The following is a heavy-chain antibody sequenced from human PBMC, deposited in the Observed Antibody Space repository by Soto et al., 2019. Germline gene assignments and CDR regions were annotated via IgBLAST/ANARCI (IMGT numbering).Heavy chain of an antibody. CDR2: IIPIFGTA. CDR1: GVTFSCYS. Sequence: GASVKVSCKASGVTFSCYSICCARQAPRQGLEWMGGIIPIFGTANYAQKFQGRVTITADESTSTAYMELSSLRSEDTAVYYCARVSFVTGSSSPVWGFDYWGQGTLVTVSS. J-gene: IGHJ4*02. CDR3: ARVSFVTGSSSPVWGFDY. D-gene: IGHD6-6*01. V-gene: IGHV1-69*13.